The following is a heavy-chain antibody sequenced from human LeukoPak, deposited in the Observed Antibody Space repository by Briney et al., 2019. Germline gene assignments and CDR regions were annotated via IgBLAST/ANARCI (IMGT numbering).Heavy chain of an antibody. CDR2: MNPNSGNT. J-gene: IGHJ4*02. V-gene: IGHV1-8*01. Sequence: GASVKVSCKASGYTFTSYDINWVRQATGQGLEWMGWMNPNSGNTGYAQKFQGRVTMTRNTSISTAYMELSSLRSEDTAVYYCARGLTTEYSSSSLDFDYWGQGSTVTVSS. D-gene: IGHD6-6*01. CDR3: ARGLTTEYSSSSLDFDY. CDR1: GYTFTSYD.